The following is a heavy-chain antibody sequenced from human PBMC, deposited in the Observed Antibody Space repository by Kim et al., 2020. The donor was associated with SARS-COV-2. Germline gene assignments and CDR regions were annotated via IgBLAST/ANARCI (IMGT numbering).Heavy chain of an antibody. CDR1: GGSISSYY. V-gene: IGHV4-59*08. CDR2: IYYSGST. J-gene: IGHJ4*02. Sequence: SETLSLTCTVSGGSISSYYWSWIRQPPGKGLEWIGYIYYSGSTNYNPSLKSRVTISVDTSKNQFSLKLSSVTAADTAVYYCARRLPSGGYSWYFDYWGQGTLVTVSS. CDR3: ARRLPSGGYSWYFDY. D-gene: IGHD3-10*01.